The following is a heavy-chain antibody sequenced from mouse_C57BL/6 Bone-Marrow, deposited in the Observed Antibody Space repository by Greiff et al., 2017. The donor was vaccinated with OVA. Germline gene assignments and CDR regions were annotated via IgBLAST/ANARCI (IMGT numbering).Heavy chain of an antibody. D-gene: IGHD1-1*01. CDR1: GYTFTDYY. V-gene: IGHV1-75*01. CDR3: ARSGYYGSSYPFDY. J-gene: IGHJ2*01. CDR2: IFPGSGST. Sequence: QVQLKESGPELVKPGASVKISCKASGYTFTDYYINWVKQRPGQGLEWIGWIFPGSGSTYYNETFKGKATLTVDKSSSTAYMLLSSLTSEDSAVYFCARSGYYGSSYPFDYWGQGTTLTVSS.